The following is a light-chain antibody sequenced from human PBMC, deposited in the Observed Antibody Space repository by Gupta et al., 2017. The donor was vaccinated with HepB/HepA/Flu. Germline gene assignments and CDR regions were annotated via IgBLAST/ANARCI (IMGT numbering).Light chain of an antibody. J-gene: IGLJ2*01. CDR3: CSSAGAGSIYI. Sequence: QSALTQPAPVSGSPGQSLTISCTRTISDIGSNNLVSWFQHHPGKVPKLIIYEVSRRPSGVSNRFSASKSDITASLTISGLQAEDEADYYCCSSAGAGSIYIFGGGTKLTVL. CDR2: EVS. V-gene: IGLV2-23*02. CDR1: ISDIGSNNL.